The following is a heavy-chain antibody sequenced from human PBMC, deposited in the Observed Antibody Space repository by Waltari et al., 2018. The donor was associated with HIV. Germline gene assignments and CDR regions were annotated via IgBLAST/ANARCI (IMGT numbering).Heavy chain of an antibody. CDR2: IVVGSGNT. Sequence: QMQLVQSGPEVKKPGTSVKVSCKASGFTFTSSAVQWVRQARGQRLEWIGWIVVGSGNTNYAQKFQERVTITRDMSTSTAYMELSSLRSEDTAVYYCAAARGGYCSGGSCYPKPGATFDPWGQGTLVTVSS. V-gene: IGHV1-58*01. D-gene: IGHD2-15*01. J-gene: IGHJ5*02. CDR1: GFTFTSSA. CDR3: AAARGGYCSGGSCYPKPGATFDP.